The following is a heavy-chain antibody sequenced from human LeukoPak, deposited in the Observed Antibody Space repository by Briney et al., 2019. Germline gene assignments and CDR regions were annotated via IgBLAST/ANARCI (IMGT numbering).Heavy chain of an antibody. Sequence: GGSLRLSCAASGXTFDNYAMTWVRQAPGKGLESVSSISKRGGSTYYADSVKGRFTISRDSSKNTLHLQMNTLRAEDTAVYYCAKVKGGSGPFDDWGQGTLVTVSS. D-gene: IGHD6-19*01. CDR3: AKVKGGSGPFDD. V-gene: IGHV3-23*01. J-gene: IGHJ4*02. CDR2: ISKRGGST. CDR1: GXTFDNYA.